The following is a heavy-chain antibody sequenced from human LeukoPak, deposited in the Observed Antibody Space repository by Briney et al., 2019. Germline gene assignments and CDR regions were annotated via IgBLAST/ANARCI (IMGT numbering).Heavy chain of an antibody. Sequence: GASLEISFQGAGYGFTSYWIGWGRRMPGKGREWMGIIYPGDSDTRYSPSFQGQVTISADKSISTAYLQWSSLKASDTAMYYCARQWKWLQSWYFDYWGQGTLVTVSS. CDR3: ARQWKWLQSWYFDY. D-gene: IGHD5-24*01. V-gene: IGHV5-51*01. J-gene: IGHJ4*02. CDR1: GYGFTSYW. CDR2: IYPGDSDT.